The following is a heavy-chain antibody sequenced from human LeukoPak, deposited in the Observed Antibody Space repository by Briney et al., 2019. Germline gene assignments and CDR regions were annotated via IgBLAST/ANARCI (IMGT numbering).Heavy chain of an antibody. J-gene: IGHJ4*02. CDR1: GFTFSSYS. V-gene: IGHV3-7*01. CDR3: ARDKIVGATNFDS. Sequence: GGSLRLSCAASGFTFSSYSMSWVRQAPGKGLEWVANLKQDGSEKYYVDSVKGRFTISRDNAKNSVYLQMNSLRAEDTAVYYCARDKIVGATNFDSWGQGTLVTVSS. CDR2: LKQDGSEK. D-gene: IGHD1-26*01.